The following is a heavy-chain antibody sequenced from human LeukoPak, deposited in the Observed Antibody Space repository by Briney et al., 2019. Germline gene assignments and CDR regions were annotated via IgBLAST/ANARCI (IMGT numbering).Heavy chain of an antibody. D-gene: IGHD2-2*01. CDR3: TRGADRYCSSTSCPRYFDY. Sequence: PGGSLRLAWAASGFTFSSYAMSWVRQAPGKGREWVGFIRSKADGGTTEYAASVKGRFTISRDDSKSIAYLQMNSLKTEDTAVYYCTRGADRYCSSTSCPRYFDYWGQGTLVTVSS. V-gene: IGHV3-49*04. CDR1: GFTFSSYA. CDR2: IRSKADGGTT. J-gene: IGHJ4*02.